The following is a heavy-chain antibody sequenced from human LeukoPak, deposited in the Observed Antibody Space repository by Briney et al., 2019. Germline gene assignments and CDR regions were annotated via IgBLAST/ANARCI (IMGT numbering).Heavy chain of an antibody. CDR3: ARSIAVARYYFDY. CDR2: ISSSSSNI. Sequence: KPGGSLRLSCAASGFTFSGYSMNWVRQAPGEGLEWVSAISSSSSNIYYPDSVKGRFTIPRDNAKNSLYLQMNRLRAEDTAVYYCARSIAVARYYFDYWGQGTLVTVSS. CDR1: GFTFSGYS. V-gene: IGHV3-21*01. D-gene: IGHD6-19*01. J-gene: IGHJ4*02.